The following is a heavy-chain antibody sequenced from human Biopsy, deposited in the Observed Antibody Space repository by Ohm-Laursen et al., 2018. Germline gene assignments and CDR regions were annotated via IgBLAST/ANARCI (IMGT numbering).Heavy chain of an antibody. CDR1: GYNFNSYG. CDR2: ISGYNGNT. V-gene: IGHV1-18*01. Sequence: ASVKVSCKASGYNFNSYGINWVRQAPGQGLEWMGRISGYNGNTLYAQKFQHRVTMTTDTSTSTAYMELRSLTSDDTAVYYCARISITRLLDYWGQGTLVTVSS. CDR3: ARISITRLLDY. D-gene: IGHD3-3*01. J-gene: IGHJ4*02.